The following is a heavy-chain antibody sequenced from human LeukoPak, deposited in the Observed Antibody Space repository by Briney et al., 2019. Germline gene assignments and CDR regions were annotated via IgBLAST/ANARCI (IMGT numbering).Heavy chain of an antibody. CDR2: ISANGGET. Sequence: PGGSLRLTCAASGFTFSIYAMNWVRQAPGKGLEWVSSISANGGETHYADSVKGRFTISRDNSKNPLYLQINNPRVEDTAVYYCAKRYYDFPLDYWGQGTLVTVSS. V-gene: IGHV3-23*01. CDR1: GFTFSIYA. J-gene: IGHJ4*02. CDR3: AKRYYDFPLDY. D-gene: IGHD3-3*01.